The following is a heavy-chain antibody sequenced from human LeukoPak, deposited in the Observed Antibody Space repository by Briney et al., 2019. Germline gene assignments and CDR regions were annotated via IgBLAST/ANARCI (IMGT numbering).Heavy chain of an antibody. J-gene: IGHJ3*02. CDR3: ARDRSPDFWSGDYRDAFDI. D-gene: IGHD3-3*01. Sequence: ASVKVSCKASGYTFSSYGISWVRQAPGQGLEWMGWISGYNGNTNSAQKLQSRVSMTTDTSTSTAYVELRSLRSDDTAVYYCARDRSPDFWSGDYRDAFDIWGQGTMVTVSS. CDR1: GYTFSSYG. CDR2: ISGYNGNT. V-gene: IGHV1-18*01.